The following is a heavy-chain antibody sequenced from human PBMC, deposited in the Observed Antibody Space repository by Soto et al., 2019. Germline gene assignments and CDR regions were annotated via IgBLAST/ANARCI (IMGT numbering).Heavy chain of an antibody. J-gene: IGHJ4*02. CDR2: IYYSGST. V-gene: IGHV4-31*03. Sequence: QVQLQESGPGLVKPSQTLSLTCTVSGGSISSGGHYWSWIRQHPGKGLEWIGYIYYSGSTYYNPSLKIRVTISVDTSKNQFSLKLSSVTAADTAVYYCARDRGRDYYDSSGPLDYWGQGTLVTVSS. CDR1: GGSISSGGHY. CDR3: ARDRGRDYYDSSGPLDY. D-gene: IGHD3-22*01.